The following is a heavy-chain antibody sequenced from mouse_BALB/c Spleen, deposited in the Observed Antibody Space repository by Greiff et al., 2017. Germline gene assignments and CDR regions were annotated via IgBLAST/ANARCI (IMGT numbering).Heavy chain of an antibody. Sequence: VQLQQSGADLAKPGASVKMSCKASGYTFTSYWMHWVKQRPGQGLEWIGYINPSTGYTEYNQKFKDKATLTADKSSSTAYMQLSSLTSEDSAVYYCAREGYYGSPNWYFDVWGAGTTVTVSS. V-gene: IGHV1-7*01. D-gene: IGHD1-1*01. CDR3: AREGYYGSPNWYFDV. CDR1: GYTFTSYW. CDR2: INPSTGYT. J-gene: IGHJ1*01.